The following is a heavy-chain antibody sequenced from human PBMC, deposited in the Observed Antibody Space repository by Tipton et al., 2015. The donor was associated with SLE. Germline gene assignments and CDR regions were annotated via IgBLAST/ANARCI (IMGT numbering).Heavy chain of an antibody. D-gene: IGHD4-17*01. CDR3: ARATVTERYFDL. J-gene: IGHJ2*01. CDR1: GGSFSGYY. V-gene: IGHV4-34*01. CDR2: INHSGST. Sequence: TLSLTCAVYGGSFSGYYWSWIRQPPGKGLEWIGEINHSGSTNYNPSLKSRVTISVDTSKNQFSLKLSSVTAADTAVYYCARATVTERYFDLWGSGTLVTVSS.